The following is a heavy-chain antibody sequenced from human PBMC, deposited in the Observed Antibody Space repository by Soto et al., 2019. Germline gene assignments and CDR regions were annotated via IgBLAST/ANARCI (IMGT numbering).Heavy chain of an antibody. Sequence: SGPTLVNPTQTLTLTCTFSGFSLSTTGVGVGWIRQPPGKALEWLAVIYWDDDKRYNPSLRSRLTISKDTSKNQVVLTMTNMDPVDTGTYYCAHRLEGYVSDWDQVCLDFWGQGALVTVSS. CDR1: GFSLSTTGVG. J-gene: IGHJ4*02. D-gene: IGHD6-19*01. CDR2: IYWDDDK. V-gene: IGHV2-5*02. CDR3: AHRLEGYVSDWDQVCLDF.